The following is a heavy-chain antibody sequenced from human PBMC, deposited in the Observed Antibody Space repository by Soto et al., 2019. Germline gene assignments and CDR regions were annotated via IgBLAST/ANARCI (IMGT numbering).Heavy chain of an antibody. CDR3: ARPPGYISDWYYFDL. CDR2: ISPKSGAT. Sequence: DSVKVSFKASRYPFLDYYMHSVRQAPGQGFEWLGRISPKSGATNYAQKFQGRVTMTWYTSLNTAYMELSSLISEDTAVYYCARPPGYISDWYYFDLWGQGTMVTVSS. CDR1: RYPFLDYY. D-gene: IGHD3-9*01. J-gene: IGHJ4*02. V-gene: IGHV1-2*02.